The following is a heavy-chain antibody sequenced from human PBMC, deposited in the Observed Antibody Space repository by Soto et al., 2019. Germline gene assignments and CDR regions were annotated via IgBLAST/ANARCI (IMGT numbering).Heavy chain of an antibody. CDR3: ARHAGVVPAAYEDY. D-gene: IGHD2-2*01. Sequence: QVQLQESGPGLVKPSETLSLTCTVSGGSISSYYWSWIRQPPGKGLEWIGYIYYSGSTNYNPSLKSRVTISVDTSKNQFSLKLSSVTAADTAVYYCARHAGVVPAAYEDYWGQGTLVTVSS. V-gene: IGHV4-59*08. J-gene: IGHJ4*02. CDR2: IYYSGST. CDR1: GGSISSYY.